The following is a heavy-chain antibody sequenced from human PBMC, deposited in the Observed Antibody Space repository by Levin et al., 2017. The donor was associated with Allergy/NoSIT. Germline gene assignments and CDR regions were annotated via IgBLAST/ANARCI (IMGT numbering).Heavy chain of an antibody. CDR3: AKYHHSEDCGMDV. D-gene: IGHD1-14*01. V-gene: IGHV3-23*01. Sequence: PGGSLRLSCAASGFTFTTYAMSWVRQASGKGLEWVSAVRAGGEITYHADTVKGRFTISRDNSKNTVYLQMNNLRVEDTARYYCAKYHHSEDCGMDVWGQGTMVTVSS. J-gene: IGHJ6*02. CDR2: VRAGGEIT. CDR1: GFTFTTYA.